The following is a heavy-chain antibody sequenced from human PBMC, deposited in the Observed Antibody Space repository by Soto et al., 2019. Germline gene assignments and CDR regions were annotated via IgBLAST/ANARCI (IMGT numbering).Heavy chain of an antibody. J-gene: IGHJ4*02. CDR3: ARGRTLPTPLDY. D-gene: IGHD1-1*01. Sequence: ASVQVSCKASAYTFTSYAMHWVRQAPGQRLEWMGWINAGNGNTKYSQKFQGRVTITRDTSASTAYMELSSLRTEDTAVYYCARGRTLPTPLDYWGQGTLVTVSS. CDR1: AYTFTSYA. CDR2: INAGNGNT. V-gene: IGHV1-3*01.